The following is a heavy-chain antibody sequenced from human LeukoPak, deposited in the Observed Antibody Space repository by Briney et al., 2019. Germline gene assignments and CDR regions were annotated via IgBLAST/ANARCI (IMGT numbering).Heavy chain of an antibody. CDR2: IFEIGNT. D-gene: IGHD2-2*01. J-gene: IGHJ5*01. Sequence: SETLSLTCSVSGGSINNYYWTWIRQPPGKGLEWVGYIFEIGNTNYNPSLKSRVTVSLETSKNQSSLRLNSVTAADTAVYYCARGMMPDWFDFWGQGTLVTVSS. V-gene: IGHV4-59*01. CDR1: GGSINNYY. CDR3: ARGMMPDWFDF.